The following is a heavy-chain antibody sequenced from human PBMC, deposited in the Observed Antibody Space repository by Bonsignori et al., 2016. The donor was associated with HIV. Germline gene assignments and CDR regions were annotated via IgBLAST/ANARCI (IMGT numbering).Heavy chain of an antibody. J-gene: IGHJ4*02. D-gene: IGHD6-13*01. CDR1: GFTFSNAW. CDR3: TTEGQQLAEFDY. CDR2: IKSKTAGGTT. V-gene: IGHV3-15*01. Sequence: EVQLVESGGGLVKPGGSLRLSCAASGFTFSNAWMSWVRQAPGKGLEWVGRIKSKTAGGTTDYAAPVKGRFTISRDDSKNTLYLQMNSLKTEDTAVYYCTTEGQQLAEFDYWGQG.